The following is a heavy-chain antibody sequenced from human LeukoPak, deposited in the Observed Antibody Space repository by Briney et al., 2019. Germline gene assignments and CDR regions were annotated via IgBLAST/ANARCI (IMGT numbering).Heavy chain of an antibody. CDR1: GFTFSSYA. Sequence: GGSLRLSCAASGFTFSSYAMSWVRQAPGKGLEWVSAISGSGGSTYYADSVKGRFTISRDNSKNTLYLQMNSLRAEDTAVYYCARRRGGSYYYYFDYWGQGTLVTVSS. CDR2: ISGSGGST. J-gene: IGHJ4*02. CDR3: ARRRGGSYYYYFDY. D-gene: IGHD1-26*01. V-gene: IGHV3-23*01.